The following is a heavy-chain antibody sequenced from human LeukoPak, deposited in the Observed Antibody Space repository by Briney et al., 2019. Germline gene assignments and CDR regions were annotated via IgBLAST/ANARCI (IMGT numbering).Heavy chain of an antibody. CDR3: ARYDILTGFDY. D-gene: IGHD3-9*01. Sequence: KPSETLSLTCTVSGGSISSGSYYWSWIRQPPGKGLEWIGYIYYSGSTNYNPSLKSRVTISVDTSKNQFSLKLSSVTAADTAVYYCARYDILTGFDYWGQGTLVTVSS. V-gene: IGHV4-61*01. CDR1: GGSISSGSYY. CDR2: IYYSGST. J-gene: IGHJ4*02.